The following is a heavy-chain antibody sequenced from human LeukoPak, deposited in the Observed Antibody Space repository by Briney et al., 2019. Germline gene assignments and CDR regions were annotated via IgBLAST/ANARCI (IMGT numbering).Heavy chain of an antibody. J-gene: IGHJ6*03. CDR2: IYYSGST. V-gene: IGHV4-59*01. D-gene: IGHD3-3*01. CDR3: ARGILDFWSGLTYYYYYMDV. CDR1: GGSISSYY. Sequence: PSETLSLTCTVSGGSISSYYWSWIRQPPGKGLEGIGYIYYSGSTNYNPSLKSRVTISVDTSKNQFSLKLSSVTAADTAVYYCARGILDFWSGLTYYYYYMDVWGKGTTVTVSS.